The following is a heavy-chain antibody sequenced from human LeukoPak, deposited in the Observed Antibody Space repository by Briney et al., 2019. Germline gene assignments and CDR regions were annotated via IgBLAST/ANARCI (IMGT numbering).Heavy chain of an antibody. CDR2: IYYSGST. V-gene: IGHV4-59*01. D-gene: IGHD5-18*01. Sequence: SETLSLTCTVSGGSISSYYWSWIRQPPGKGLEWIGYIYYSGSTNYNPSPKSRVTISVDTSKNQFSLKLSSVTAADTAVYYCARVDTAMVGYFDYWGQGTLVTVSS. J-gene: IGHJ4*02. CDR1: GGSISSYY. CDR3: ARVDTAMVGYFDY.